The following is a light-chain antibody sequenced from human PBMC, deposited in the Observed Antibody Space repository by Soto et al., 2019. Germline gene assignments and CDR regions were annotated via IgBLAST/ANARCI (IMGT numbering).Light chain of an antibody. Sequence: EIVLTQSPGTLSLSPGERAALSCRASQRIGSSFLAWHQQTPGQAPRLRIYGASTRATGFPDRLSGSGSGTDFTLTISRMEPEDFAVYYCQQYGSSGTFGQGTKVDIK. CDR2: GAS. V-gene: IGKV3-20*01. J-gene: IGKJ1*01. CDR1: QRIGSSF. CDR3: QQYGSSGT.